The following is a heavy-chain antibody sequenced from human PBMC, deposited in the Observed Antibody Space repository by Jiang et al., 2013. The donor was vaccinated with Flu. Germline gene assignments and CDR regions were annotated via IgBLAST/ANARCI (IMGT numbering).Heavy chain of an antibody. CDR1: GGSISSFY. Sequence: LLKPSETLSLTCTASGGSISSFYWSWIRQPPGKGLEWIGYIYYSGSTNYNPSLKSRVTISLDTSKNQFSLKLSSVTAADTAVYYCARGPPAAHDYVWGSYRTPDISYFDYWGQGTLVSVSS. D-gene: IGHD3-16*02. CDR3: ARGPPAAHDYVWGSYRTPDISYFDY. J-gene: IGHJ4*02. V-gene: IGHV4-59*01. CDR2: IYYSGST.